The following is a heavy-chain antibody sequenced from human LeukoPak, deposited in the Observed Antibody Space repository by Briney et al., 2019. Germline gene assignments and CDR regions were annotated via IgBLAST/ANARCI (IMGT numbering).Heavy chain of an antibody. V-gene: IGHV3-23*01. J-gene: IGHJ4*02. CDR2: ISGSDGST. D-gene: IGHD6-19*01. CDR1: GFSFSSFG. Sequence: GGSLRLSCAASGFSFSSFGMSWVRQAPGKGLEWVSRISGSDGSTDYADSVKGRFTISRDNSKNTLYLQMNSLRAEDTAIYYCAKGQWLTYSNDYWGQGTLVTVSS. CDR3: AKGQWLTYSNDY.